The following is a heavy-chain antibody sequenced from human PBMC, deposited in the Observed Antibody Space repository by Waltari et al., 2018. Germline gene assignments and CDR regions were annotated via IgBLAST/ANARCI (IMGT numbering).Heavy chain of an antibody. Sequence: QMQLQESGPGLVKPSEPLSLTCTVSGCSISSSTSYWGWIRQPPGKGLEWIGNIYYSGSTYYKPSLKSRLTISVDTSKNQFSLNLRSVTAADTAVYYCARLPISLGVGSVFDIWGQGTMVTVSS. CDR3: ARLPISLGVGSVFDI. D-gene: IGHD2-15*01. CDR2: IYYSGST. CDR1: GCSISSSTSY. V-gene: IGHV4-39*01. J-gene: IGHJ3*02.